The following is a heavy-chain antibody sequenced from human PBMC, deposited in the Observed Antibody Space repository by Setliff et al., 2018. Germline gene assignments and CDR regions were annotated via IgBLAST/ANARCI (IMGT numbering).Heavy chain of an antibody. V-gene: IGHV5-51*01. CDR3: ARHLGLKTYYDIFSDAFDI. J-gene: IGHJ3*02. Sequence: PGESLKISCQGSGYSFTSYWIGWVRQMPGKGLEWMGIIYPGDSDTRYSPSFQGQVTISADKSISTAYLQWSSLKASDTAMYYCARHLGLKTYYDIFSDAFDIWGQGTMVTVSS. D-gene: IGHD3-9*01. CDR2: IYPGDSDT. CDR1: GYSFTSYW.